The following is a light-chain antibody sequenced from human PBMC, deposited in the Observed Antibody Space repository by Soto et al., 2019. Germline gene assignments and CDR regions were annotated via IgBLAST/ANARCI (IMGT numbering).Light chain of an antibody. J-gene: IGLJ1*01. CDR1: SSDVGTYNY. CDR3: CSYAGSPRYV. V-gene: IGLV2-11*01. Sequence: QSALTQPRSVSGSPGQSVTISCTGTSSDVGTYNYLSWYQQHPGKAPKVMIYDVSERPSGVPDRFSGSKSGNTASLTISGLQAEDEADYYCCSYAGSPRYVFGTGTKLTVL. CDR2: DVS.